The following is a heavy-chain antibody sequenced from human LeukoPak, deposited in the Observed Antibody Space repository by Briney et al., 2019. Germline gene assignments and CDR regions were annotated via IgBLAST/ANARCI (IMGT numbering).Heavy chain of an antibody. CDR1: GYSFTSYW. V-gene: IGHV3-48*04. CDR3: ARSSIAARPGFD. Sequence: GESLKISCKGSGYSFTSYWIGWVRQAPGKGLEWVSYISSSGSTIYYADSVKGRFSISRDNAKNSLYLQMNSLRAEDTAVYYCARSSIAARPGFDWGQGTLVTVSS. D-gene: IGHD6-6*01. J-gene: IGHJ4*02. CDR2: ISSSGSTI.